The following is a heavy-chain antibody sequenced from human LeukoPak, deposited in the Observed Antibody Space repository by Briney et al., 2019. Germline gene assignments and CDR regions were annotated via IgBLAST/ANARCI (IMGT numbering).Heavy chain of an antibody. V-gene: IGHV1-8*01. J-gene: IGHJ4*02. Sequence: ASVEVSCKASGYTFTSYHINWVRQATGQGLEWVGWMNPNNSDIGYVQKFQGRVTMTRNTSIGTAYMELSSLRSEDTAIYYCVRVPPGTTIYAYWGQGTLVTVSS. CDR3: VRVPPGTTIYAY. CDR1: GYTFTSYH. CDR2: MNPNNSDI. D-gene: IGHD1-14*01.